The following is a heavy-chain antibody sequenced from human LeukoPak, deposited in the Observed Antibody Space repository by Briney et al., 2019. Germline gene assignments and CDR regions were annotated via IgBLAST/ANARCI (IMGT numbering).Heavy chain of an antibody. D-gene: IGHD2-15*01. Sequence: GRSLRLSCAASGFTFSSYAMHWVRQAPGKGLEWLAFISYDGSNSYYADSVKGRFTISRDNSKNTLYLQMKSLRGEDTAVYYCSRGLAASGNGNYWGQGTLVTVSS. CDR2: ISYDGSNS. CDR3: SRGLAASGNGNY. J-gene: IGHJ4*02. V-gene: IGHV3-30*04. CDR1: GFTFSSYA.